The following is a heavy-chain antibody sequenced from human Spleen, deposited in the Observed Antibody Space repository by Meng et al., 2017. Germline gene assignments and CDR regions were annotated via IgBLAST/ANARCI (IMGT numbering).Heavy chain of an antibody. CDR2: INHSGST. V-gene: IGHV4-34*01. CDR3: ARWNY. CDR1: GGSFSDYY. Sequence: QVQRQQLVAGLLNPSETLSLPFVVSGGSFSDYYWSWIRQPPGKGLEWIGEINHSGSTNYNPSLESRATISVDTSKNQFSLKLSSVTAADTAVYYCARWNYWGQGTLVTVSS. J-gene: IGHJ4*02.